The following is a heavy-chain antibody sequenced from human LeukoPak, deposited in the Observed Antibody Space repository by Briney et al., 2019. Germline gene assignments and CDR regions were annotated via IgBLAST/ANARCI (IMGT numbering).Heavy chain of an antibody. Sequence: SETLSLTCIVSGGSISSSSYYWGWIRQPPGKGLEWIGSIYYSGSTYYNPSLKSRVTISVDTSKNQFSLKLSSVTAADTAVYYCARHGSNCSGGSCYTRIGAFDIWGQGTMVTVSS. D-gene: IGHD2-15*01. CDR1: GGSISSSSYY. V-gene: IGHV4-39*01. CDR2: IYYSGST. CDR3: ARHGSNCSGGSCYTRIGAFDI. J-gene: IGHJ3*02.